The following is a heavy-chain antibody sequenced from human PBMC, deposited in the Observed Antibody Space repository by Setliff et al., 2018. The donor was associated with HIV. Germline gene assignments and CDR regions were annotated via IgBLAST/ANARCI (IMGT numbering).Heavy chain of an antibody. CDR2: IYTSGIT. CDR3: AREPSPSQWQPLYFDV. D-gene: IGHD6-19*01. CDR1: GASTNAYF. J-gene: IGHJ4*02. V-gene: IGHV4-4*07. Sequence: KSSETLSLTCNVSGASTNAYFLSWVRHPAGKGLGWIGHIYTSGITNHTPSLKSRVTMSLDTSKEQFSLRLRSVTAADTAIYYCAREPSPSQWQPLYFDVWGRGILVTVSS.